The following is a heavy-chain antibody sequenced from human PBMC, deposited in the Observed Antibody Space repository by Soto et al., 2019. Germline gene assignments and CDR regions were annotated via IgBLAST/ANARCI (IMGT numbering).Heavy chain of an antibody. D-gene: IGHD2-2*01. Sequence: PSETLSLTCTVSGGSISHYFWSWIRQSPGKGLEWIGYIFYSGSTNYNPSLKSRVTMSVDTSKKQFSLRLRSVSAADTAVYYCARGVPATANEIYFFYYGIDVWGQGTQVTVSS. CDR3: ARGVPATANEIYFFYYGIDV. J-gene: IGHJ6*02. V-gene: IGHV4-59*01. CDR1: GGSISHYF. CDR2: IFYSGST.